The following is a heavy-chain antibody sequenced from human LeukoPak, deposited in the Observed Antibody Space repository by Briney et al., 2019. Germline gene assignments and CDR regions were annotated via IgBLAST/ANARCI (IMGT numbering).Heavy chain of an antibody. V-gene: IGHV4-30-2*01. CDR2: IYHSGST. Sequence: SQTLSLTCTVSGGSISSGGYYWSWIRQPPGKGLEWIGYIYHSGSTYYNPSLKSRVTISVDRSKNQFSLKLSSVTAADTAVYYCARDRGLSSHVPFDYWGQGTLVTVSS. D-gene: IGHD6-13*01. CDR3: ARDRGLSSHVPFDY. J-gene: IGHJ4*02. CDR1: GGSISSGGYY.